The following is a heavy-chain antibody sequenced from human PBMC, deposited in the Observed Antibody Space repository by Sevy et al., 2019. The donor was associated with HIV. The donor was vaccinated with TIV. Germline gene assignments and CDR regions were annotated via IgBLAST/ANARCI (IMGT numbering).Heavy chain of an antibody. D-gene: IGHD1-1*01. V-gene: IGHV3-21*01. CDR2: ISSCYGYI. J-gene: IGHJ3*02. CDR1: GFTFSTYS. CDR3: ARVTGIEALGAFDI. Sequence: GGSLRLSCAASGFTFSTYSMNWVRQAPGKGLEWVSSISSCYGYIYYADSVKGRFTISRDNARKSLYLQMNSLRAEDTAIYYCARVTGIEALGAFDIWGQGTMVPVSS.